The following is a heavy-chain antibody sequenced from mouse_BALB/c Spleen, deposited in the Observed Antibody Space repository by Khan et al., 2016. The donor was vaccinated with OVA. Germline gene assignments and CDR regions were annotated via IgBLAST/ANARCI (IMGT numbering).Heavy chain of an antibody. D-gene: IGHD1-1*01. CDR3: ASHLAGSFAY. Sequence: EVQLQESGGDLVKPGGSLKLSCAASGFTFSSYGMSWVRQTPDKRLEWVATISSGGDYTYYPDSVKGRFTISRDNAKNTLYLQMISLKSEDTAMYYCASHLAGSFAYWGQETLVTVSA. V-gene: IGHV5-6*01. CDR1: GFTFSSYG. CDR2: ISSGGDYT. J-gene: IGHJ3*01.